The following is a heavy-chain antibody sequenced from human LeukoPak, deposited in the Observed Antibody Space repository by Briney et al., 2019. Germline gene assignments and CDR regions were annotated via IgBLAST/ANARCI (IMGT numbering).Heavy chain of an antibody. CDR2: INPNSGGT. V-gene: IGHV1-2*04. CDR1: GYTFTGYY. Sequence: ASVKVSCKASGYTFTGYYMHWVRQAPGQGLEWMGWINPNSGGTNYAQKFQGWVTMTRDTSISTAYMELSRLRSDDTAVYYCAREVLVVRGLYYYYGMDVWGQGTTVTVSS. J-gene: IGHJ6*02. D-gene: IGHD3-10*01. CDR3: AREVLVVRGLYYYYGMDV.